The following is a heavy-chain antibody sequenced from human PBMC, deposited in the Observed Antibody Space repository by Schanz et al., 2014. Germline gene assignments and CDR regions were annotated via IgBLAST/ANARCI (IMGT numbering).Heavy chain of an antibody. CDR2: ISPSGGST. Sequence: QVHLMQSGAEAKKPGASVKVSCKAFGYSFTTYFIHWVRLAPGQGFEWMGLISPSGGSTSYAQKFQGGVTMTRDTSTGTVFRELSGLTSEDTAVYYCGRGGGAYPQKYGMDVWGQGTTVTVSS. D-gene: IGHD3-16*01. CDR1: GYSFTTYF. J-gene: IGHJ6*02. V-gene: IGHV1-46*01. CDR3: GRGGGAYPQKYGMDV.